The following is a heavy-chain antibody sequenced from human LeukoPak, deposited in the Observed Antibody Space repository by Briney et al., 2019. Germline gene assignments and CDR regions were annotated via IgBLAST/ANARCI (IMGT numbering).Heavy chain of an antibody. CDR3: AKEADSSGYYSDYFEY. D-gene: IGHD3-22*01. CDR2: ISGSGSST. V-gene: IGHV3-23*01. J-gene: IGHJ4*02. CDR1: GFTFSSYA. Sequence: GGSLRLSCAASGFTFSSYAMSWVRQAPGKGLEWASIISGSGSSTNYADSVKGRFTISRDNSKNTLYLQMNSLRAEDTAVYYCAKEADSSGYYSDYFEYWGQGTLVTVSS.